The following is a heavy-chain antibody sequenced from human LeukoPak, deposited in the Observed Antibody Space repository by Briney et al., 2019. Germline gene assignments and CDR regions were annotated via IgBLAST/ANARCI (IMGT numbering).Heavy chain of an antibody. J-gene: IGHJ4*02. D-gene: IGHD5-12*01. Sequence: GGSLRLSCTASGFTFDSYSMHWVRQAPGQELEWVAAVSHDGPTTYSADSVTGRFTISRDNSKNTVFLQMNSLRPEDTSVYYCVRERWLRSFDSWGQGTLVVVSS. V-gene: IGHV3-30*04. CDR1: GFTFDSYS. CDR3: VRERWLRSFDS. CDR2: VSHDGPTT.